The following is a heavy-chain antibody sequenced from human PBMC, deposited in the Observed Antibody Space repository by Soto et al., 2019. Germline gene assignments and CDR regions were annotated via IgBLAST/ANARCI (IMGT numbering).Heavy chain of an antibody. CDR1: GGTISSSNL. J-gene: IGHJ3*02. D-gene: IGHD3-16*01. V-gene: IGHV4-4*02. CDR3: ARYPPRLRLKPACDAFDI. CDR2: IYHSGST. Sequence: PSETLSLTCAVSGGTISSSNLWSWVRQPPGKGLEWIGEIYHSGSTNYNPSLKSRVTISVDTSKNQFSLKLSSVTAADTAVYYCARYPPRLRLKPACDAFDIWGQGTMVT.